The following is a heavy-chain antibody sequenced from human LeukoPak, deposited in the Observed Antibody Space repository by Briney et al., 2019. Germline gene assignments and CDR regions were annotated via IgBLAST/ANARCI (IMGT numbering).Heavy chain of an antibody. D-gene: IGHD2-2*01. Sequence: SETLSLTCAVYGGSFSGYYWSWIRQPPGKGLEWIGEINHSGSTNYNPSLKSRVTISVDTSKNQFSLKLSSVTAADTAVYYRARGRYQLLYWGQGTLVTVSS. J-gene: IGHJ4*02. CDR2: INHSGST. CDR1: GGSFSGYY. V-gene: IGHV4-34*01. CDR3: ARGRYQLLY.